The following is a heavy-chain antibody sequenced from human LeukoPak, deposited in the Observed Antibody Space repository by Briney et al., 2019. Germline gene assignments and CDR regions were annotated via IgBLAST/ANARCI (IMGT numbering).Heavy chain of an antibody. CDR1: GFTFSSYA. D-gene: IGHD5-12*01. Sequence: GGSLRLSCAASGFTFSSYAMSWVRQAPGKGLEWISYIGISSGRTQYADSVKGRFTISRDKARNSLYLQMNTLRVEDTAVYYCARDHRYAFDNWGHGTLVTVSS. J-gene: IGHJ4*01. V-gene: IGHV3-48*01. CDR3: ARDHRYAFDN. CDR2: IGISSGRT.